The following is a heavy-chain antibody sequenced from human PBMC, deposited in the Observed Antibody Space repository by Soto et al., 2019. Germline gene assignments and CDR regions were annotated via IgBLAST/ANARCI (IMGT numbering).Heavy chain of an antibody. CDR3: ARDTSYYDSSGSFDY. Sequence: PGESLKISCRGSGYSFTSYWIGWVRQMPGKGLEWMGIIYPGDSDTRYSPSFQGQVTISADKSISTAYLQWSSLKASDTAMYYCARDTSYYDSSGSFDYWGQGTLVTVSS. V-gene: IGHV5-51*01. D-gene: IGHD3-22*01. CDR2: IYPGDSDT. J-gene: IGHJ4*02. CDR1: GYSFTSYW.